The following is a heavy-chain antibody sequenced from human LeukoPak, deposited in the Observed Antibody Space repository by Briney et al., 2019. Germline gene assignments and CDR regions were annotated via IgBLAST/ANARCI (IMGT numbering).Heavy chain of an antibody. CDR2: IIPIFGTA. Sequence: SVTVSCKASGGTFSSYAISWVRQAPGQGLEWMGGIIPIFGTANYAQKFQGRVTITTDESTSTAYMELSSLRSEDTAVYYCAKHMLQQYSSHPFDPWGQGTLVTVSS. CDR1: GGTFSSYA. V-gene: IGHV1-69*05. CDR3: AKHMLQQYSSHPFDP. J-gene: IGHJ5*02. D-gene: IGHD6-19*01.